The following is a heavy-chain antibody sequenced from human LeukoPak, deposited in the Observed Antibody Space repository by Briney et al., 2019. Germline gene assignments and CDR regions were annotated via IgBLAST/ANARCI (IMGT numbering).Heavy chain of an antibody. D-gene: IGHD3-16*01. CDR2: IRYDGSNK. CDR1: GLTFSSYG. J-gene: IGHJ4*02. Sequence: GGSLRLSCAASGLTFSSYGMHWVRQAPGKGLEWVAFIRYDGSNKYYADSVKGRFTISRDNSKNTLYLQMNSLRAEDTAVYYCAKVGGGERVLDYWGQGTLVTVSS. CDR3: AKVGGGERVLDY. V-gene: IGHV3-30*02.